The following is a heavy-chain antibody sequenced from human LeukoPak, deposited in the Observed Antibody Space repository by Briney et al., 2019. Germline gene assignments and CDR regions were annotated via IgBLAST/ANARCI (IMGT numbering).Heavy chain of an antibody. D-gene: IGHD3-3*01. CDR2: IIPIFGTA. CDR1: GGTFSSYA. Sequence: SVKVSCKASGGTFSSYAISWVRQAPGQGLEWMGRIIPIFGTANYAQKFQGRVAITTDESTSTAYMELSSLRSEDTAVYYCARVGDFWSGYNDYWGQGTLVTVSS. V-gene: IGHV1-69*05. CDR3: ARVGDFWSGYNDY. J-gene: IGHJ4*02.